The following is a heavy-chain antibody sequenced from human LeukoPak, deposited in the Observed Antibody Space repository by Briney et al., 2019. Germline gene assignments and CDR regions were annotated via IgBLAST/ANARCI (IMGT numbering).Heavy chain of an antibody. D-gene: IGHD3-22*01. CDR1: GFTVSSNY. CDR3: AKDPRSSGYSSFGYYYGMDV. CDR2: IGTAGDA. J-gene: IGHJ6*02. Sequence: GGSLRLSCAASGFTVSSNYMSWVRQAPGKGLEWVSAIGTAGDAYYPGSVKGRFTISRDNSRNTLYLQMNSLRAEDTAVYYCAKDPRSSGYSSFGYYYGMDVWGQGTTVTVSS. V-gene: IGHV3-53*01.